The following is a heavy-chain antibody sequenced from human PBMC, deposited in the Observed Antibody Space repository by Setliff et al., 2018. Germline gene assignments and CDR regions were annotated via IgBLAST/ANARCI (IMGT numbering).Heavy chain of an antibody. Sequence: PGGSLRLSCAASGFTLSSYGMHWVRQATGKGLEWVAVIWYDGSNKYYADSVKGRFTISRDNSKNTLYLQMDSLRAEDTAVYYCARNWVTAQHYYYGMDVWGQGTTVTVSS. CDR2: IWYDGSNK. D-gene: IGHD2-21*02. V-gene: IGHV3-33*01. CDR1: GFTLSSYG. J-gene: IGHJ6*02. CDR3: ARNWVTAQHYYYGMDV.